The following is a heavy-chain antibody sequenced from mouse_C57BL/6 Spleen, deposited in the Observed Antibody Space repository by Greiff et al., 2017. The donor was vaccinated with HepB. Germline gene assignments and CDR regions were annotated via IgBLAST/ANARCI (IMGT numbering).Heavy chain of an antibody. V-gene: IGHV1-59*01. D-gene: IGHD1-1*01. CDR1: GYTFTSYW. J-gene: IGHJ4*01. Sequence: VQLQQPGAELVRPGTSVKLSCKASGYTFTSYWMHWVKQRPGQGLEWIGVIDPSDSYTNYNQKFKGKATLTVDTSSSTAYMQLSSLTSEDSAVYYCASDYYVSSYAMDYWGQGTSVTVSS. CDR3: ASDYYVSSYAMDY. CDR2: IDPSDSYT.